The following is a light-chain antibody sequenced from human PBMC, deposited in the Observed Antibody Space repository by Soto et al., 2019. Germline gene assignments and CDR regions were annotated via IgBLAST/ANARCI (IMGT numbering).Light chain of an antibody. CDR1: SSNIGSHV. CDR3: AAWDGSLQSWV. V-gene: IGLV1-44*01. J-gene: IGLJ3*02. CDR2: TNN. Sequence: QSVLTQPPSASGTPGQRVTLSCSGSSSNIGSHVVNWYQQVPGTAPKLLIYTNNQRPSGVPDRFSDSKSGTSASLAISGLQSEDEADYYCAAWDGSLQSWVFGGGTKVTVL.